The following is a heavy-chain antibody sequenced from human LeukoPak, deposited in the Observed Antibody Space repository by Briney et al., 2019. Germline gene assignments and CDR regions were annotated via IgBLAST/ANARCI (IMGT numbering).Heavy chain of an antibody. Sequence: GGSLRLSCAASGFTFDDYGMSWVRQAPGKGLEWVSGINWNGGSTGYADSVQGRFTISRDNAKNSLYLQMNSLRAEDTALYYCARDLQVARTRGFDYWGQGTLVTVSS. D-gene: IGHD2-15*01. V-gene: IGHV3-20*04. J-gene: IGHJ4*02. CDR3: ARDLQVARTRGFDY. CDR2: INWNGGST. CDR1: GFTFDDYG.